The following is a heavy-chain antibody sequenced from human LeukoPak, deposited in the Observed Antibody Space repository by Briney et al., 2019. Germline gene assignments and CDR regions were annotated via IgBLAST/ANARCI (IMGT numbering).Heavy chain of an antibody. Sequence: SETLSLTCAVSGYSISSGYYWGWIRQPPGKGLEWIGSIYHSGSTYYNPSLKGRVTISVDTSKNQFSLKLSSVTAADTAVYYCARDVRQQEPTRDWFDPWGQGTLVTVSS. V-gene: IGHV4-38-2*02. CDR3: ARDVRQQEPTRDWFDP. J-gene: IGHJ5*02. D-gene: IGHD1-1*01. CDR1: GYSISSGYY. CDR2: IYHSGST.